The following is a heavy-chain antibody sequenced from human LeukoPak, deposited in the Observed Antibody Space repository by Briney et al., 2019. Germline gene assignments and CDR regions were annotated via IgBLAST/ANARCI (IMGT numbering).Heavy chain of an antibody. V-gene: IGHV3-30*18. CDR2: ISYDGSNK. CDR1: GFTFSSYG. Sequence: GGSLRLSCAASGFTFSSYGMHWVLQAPGKGLEWVAVISYDGSNKYYADSVKGRFTISRDNSKNTLYLQMNSLRAEDTAVYYRAKERAWPYFDYWGQGTLVTVSS. CDR3: AKERAWPYFDY. J-gene: IGHJ4*02.